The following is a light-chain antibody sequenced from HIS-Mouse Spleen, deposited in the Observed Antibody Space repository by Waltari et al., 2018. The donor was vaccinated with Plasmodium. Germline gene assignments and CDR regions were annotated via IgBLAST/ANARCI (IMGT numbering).Light chain of an antibody. V-gene: IGLV3-10*01. CDR1: ALPKTY. Sequence: SYELTQPPSVSVSPGQTARITCSGDALPKTYASWNPQKSRQAPVLVIYEDSKRPSWIPERFPGASSGTMATLTISGAQVEEEADYYCYSTDSSGNHRVFGGGTKLTVL. J-gene: IGLJ3*02. CDR2: EDS. CDR3: YSTDSSGNHRV.